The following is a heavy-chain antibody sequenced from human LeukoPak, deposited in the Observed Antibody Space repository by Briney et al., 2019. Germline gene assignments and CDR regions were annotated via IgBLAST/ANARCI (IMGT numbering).Heavy chain of an antibody. J-gene: IGHJ4*02. V-gene: IGHV5-51*01. Sequence: NLGESPKISCKGSGYSFPSYWIGWVRQVPGKGLEWMGIIYPGDSDTRYSSSFQGQVTISADKSISTAYLQWSSLKASDTAMYYCARLRGSGTYYKSLDYWGQGTLVTVSS. CDR2: IYPGDSDT. D-gene: IGHD3-10*01. CDR3: ARLRGSGTYYKSLDY. CDR1: GYSFPSYW.